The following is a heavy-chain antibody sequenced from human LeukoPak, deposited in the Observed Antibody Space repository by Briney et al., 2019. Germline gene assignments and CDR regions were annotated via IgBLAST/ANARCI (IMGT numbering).Heavy chain of an antibody. V-gene: IGHV3-23*01. D-gene: IGHD3-16*01. J-gene: IGHJ4*02. CDR1: GFTFSSDA. CDR2: ISVSGGST. CDR3: AKGIMITFGGVSPVDY. Sequence: GGSLRLSCAAFGFTFSSDAMSWVRQAPGKGREWVSAISVSGGSTYYADSVKGRFTISRDKSKTTLYLQMNSLRAADTAVYYCAKGIMITFGGVSPVDYWGQGTLVTVSS.